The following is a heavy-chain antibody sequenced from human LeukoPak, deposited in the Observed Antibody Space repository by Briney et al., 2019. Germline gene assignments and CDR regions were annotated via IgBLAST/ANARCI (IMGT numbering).Heavy chain of an antibody. CDR2: IYYSGST. D-gene: IGHD3-22*01. J-gene: IGHJ4*02. CDR3: AREALGDHYIFDY. V-gene: IGHV4-30-4*01. Sequence: SQTLSLTCTVSGGSISSGDYYWSWIRQLPGKGLEWIGYIYYSGSTYYNPSLKSRVTISVDTSKNQFSLKLSSVTAADTAVYYCAREALGDHYIFDYWGQGTLVTVSS. CDR1: GGSISSGDYY.